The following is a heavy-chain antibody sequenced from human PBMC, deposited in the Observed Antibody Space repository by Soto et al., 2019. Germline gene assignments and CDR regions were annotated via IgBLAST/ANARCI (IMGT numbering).Heavy chain of an antibody. V-gene: IGHV3-11*01. CDR3: SRDNLAFDI. CDR2: ISYSGSTI. CDR1: GFTFSDYY. J-gene: IGHJ3*02. Sequence: GGALRVSCAASGFTFSDYYMSWIRQAPGKGLEWVSYISYSGSTIYYADSVKGRFTISRDNAKNSLYLQMNSLRAEDTAVYYCSRDNLAFDIWVQGTMVHVSS.